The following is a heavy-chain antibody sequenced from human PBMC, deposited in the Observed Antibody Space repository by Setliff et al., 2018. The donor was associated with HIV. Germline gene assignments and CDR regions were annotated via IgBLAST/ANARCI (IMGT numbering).Heavy chain of an antibody. Sequence: PSETLSLTCTVSGGSISSYYWSWIRQPPGKGLEWIGCISTSGSTNYNPSLKSRVTLSIDMSKNQFSLKMSSVTAADTAVYYCTRLAGGYADYWGQGTLVTVSS. V-gene: IGHV4-4*09. CDR2: ISTSGST. D-gene: IGHD5-12*01. CDR1: GGSISSYY. CDR3: TRLAGGYADY. J-gene: IGHJ4*02.